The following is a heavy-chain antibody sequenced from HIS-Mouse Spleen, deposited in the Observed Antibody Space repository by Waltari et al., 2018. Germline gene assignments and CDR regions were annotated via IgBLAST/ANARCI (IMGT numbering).Heavy chain of an antibody. Sequence: QVQLVQSGAEVKKPGASVKVSCKASGYTFTSYDINWVRQATGQGLGWMGWMNPNRGNTGYAQKFQGRGTMTRNTSISTAYMELSSLRSEDTAVYYCARDPGYGSGSYDAFDIWGQGTMVTVSS. V-gene: IGHV1-8*01. J-gene: IGHJ3*02. CDR1: GYTFTSYD. CDR3: ARDPGYGSGSYDAFDI. CDR2: MNPNRGNT. D-gene: IGHD3-10*01.